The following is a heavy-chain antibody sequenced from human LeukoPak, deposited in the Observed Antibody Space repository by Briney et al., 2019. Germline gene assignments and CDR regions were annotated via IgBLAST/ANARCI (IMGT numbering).Heavy chain of an antibody. V-gene: IGHV3-23*01. CDR1: GFTFSSYA. D-gene: IGHD1-26*01. CDR3: AKKVVVGATSPYSDFQD. Sequence: GGSLRLSCAASGFTFSSYAMHWVRQAPGKGLEWVSAISGSGVTTHYAGSVKGRFSISRDNSKNTLYLQMNSLRVEDTALYYCAKKVVVGATSPYSDFQDWGQGTLVTVSS. J-gene: IGHJ1*01. CDR2: ISGSGVTT.